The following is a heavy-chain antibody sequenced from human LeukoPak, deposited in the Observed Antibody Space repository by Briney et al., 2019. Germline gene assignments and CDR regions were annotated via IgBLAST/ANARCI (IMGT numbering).Heavy chain of an antibody. Sequence: GGSLRLSCAASGFTVSSNYMSWVRQAPGKGLEWVSAISGSGGSTYYADSVKGRFTISRDNSKNTLYLQMNSLRAEDTAVYYCAKPYCSGGSCYRSDAFDIWGQGTMVTVSS. J-gene: IGHJ3*02. CDR1: GFTVSSNY. CDR3: AKPYCSGGSCYRSDAFDI. CDR2: ISGSGGST. D-gene: IGHD2-15*01. V-gene: IGHV3-23*01.